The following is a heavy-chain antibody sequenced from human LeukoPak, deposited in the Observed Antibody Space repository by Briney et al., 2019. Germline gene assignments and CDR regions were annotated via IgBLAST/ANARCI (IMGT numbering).Heavy chain of an antibody. Sequence: ASVKVSCKASGYTFTAYYIHWVRQAPGQGLGWMGWMNPSSGVTNYAQSFQGRVTMTRDTSISTAYMELSRLRSDDTAVYYCARERLQNYNWFDPWGQGTLVTVSS. CDR1: GYTFTAYY. D-gene: IGHD4-11*01. J-gene: IGHJ5*02. CDR2: MNPSSGVT. V-gene: IGHV1-2*02. CDR3: ARERLQNYNWFDP.